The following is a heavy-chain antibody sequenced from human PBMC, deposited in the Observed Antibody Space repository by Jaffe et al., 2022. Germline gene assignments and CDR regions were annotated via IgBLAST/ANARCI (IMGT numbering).Heavy chain of an antibody. CDR1: GGSVSSGSYY. CDR3: ARVPLRIAARPMVWFDP. Sequence: QVQLQESGPGLVKPSETLSLTCTVSGGSVSSGSYYWSWIRQPPGKGLEWIGYIYYSGSTNYNPSLKSRVTISVDTSKNQFSLKLSSVTAADTAVYYCARVPLRIAARPMVWFDPWGQGTLVTVSS. J-gene: IGHJ5*02. V-gene: IGHV4-61*01. CDR2: IYYSGST. D-gene: IGHD6-6*01.